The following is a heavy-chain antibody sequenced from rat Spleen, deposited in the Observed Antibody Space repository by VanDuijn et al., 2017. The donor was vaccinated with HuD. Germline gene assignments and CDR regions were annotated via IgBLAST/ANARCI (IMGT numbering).Heavy chain of an antibody. CDR2: IWTGGST. V-gene: IGHV2-30*01. CDR1: GFSLTSYN. J-gene: IGHJ2*01. Sequence: QVQLKESGPGLVQPSQTLSLTCTVSGFSLTSYNVHWVRQPKGKGLEWMGIIWTGGSTDYNSALKSRLSISRDASKSQVFLKMNSLQTEDIATYYCAREVYGYNYFDYWGQGVMVTVSS. CDR3: AREVYGYNYFDY. D-gene: IGHD1-9*01.